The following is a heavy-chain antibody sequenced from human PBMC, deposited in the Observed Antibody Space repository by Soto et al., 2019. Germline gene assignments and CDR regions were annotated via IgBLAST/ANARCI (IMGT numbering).Heavy chain of an antibody. D-gene: IGHD3-16*01. J-gene: IGHJ5*02. Sequence: QITLKESGPPLVKPTQTLTLTCTFSGFSLSTSGVGVGWIRQPPGKALEWLALIYWDDDKRYSPSLKSRLTITKDTSNNQVVLTLTNMDPGDTATYYCAHSLYDYVWGTNWFDPWGQGTLVTVSS. V-gene: IGHV2-5*02. CDR3: AHSLYDYVWGTNWFDP. CDR1: GFSLSTSGVG. CDR2: IYWDDDK.